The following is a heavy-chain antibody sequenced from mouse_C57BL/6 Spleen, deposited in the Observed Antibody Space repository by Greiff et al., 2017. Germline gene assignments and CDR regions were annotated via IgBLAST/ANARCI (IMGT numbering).Heavy chain of an antibody. CDR1: GYTFTSYW. CDR3: AVYYGYGDYAMDY. V-gene: IGHV1-61*01. J-gene: IGHJ4*01. D-gene: IGHD2-2*01. Sequence: VQLQQPGAELVRPGSSVKLSCKASGYTFTSYWMDWVKQRPGQGLEWIGNIYPSDSETHYNQKFKDKATLTVDKSSSTACMQLSSLTSEDSAVYYCAVYYGYGDYAMDYWGQGTSVTVSS. CDR2: IYPSDSET.